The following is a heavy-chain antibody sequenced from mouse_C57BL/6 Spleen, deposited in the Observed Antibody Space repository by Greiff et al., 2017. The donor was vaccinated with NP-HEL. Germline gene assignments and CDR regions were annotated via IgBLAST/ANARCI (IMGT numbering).Heavy chain of an antibody. Sequence: EVQLVESGGGLVKPGGSLKLSCAASGFTFSDYGMHWVRQAPEKGLEWVAFISSGSSTIYYADTVKGRFTISRDNAKNTLFLQMTSLRSEDTAMYYCARTYYGYDAGYAMDYWGQGTSVTVSS. V-gene: IGHV5-17*01. CDR1: GFTFSDYG. D-gene: IGHD2-9*01. J-gene: IGHJ4*01. CDR3: ARTYYGYDAGYAMDY. CDR2: ISSGSSTI.